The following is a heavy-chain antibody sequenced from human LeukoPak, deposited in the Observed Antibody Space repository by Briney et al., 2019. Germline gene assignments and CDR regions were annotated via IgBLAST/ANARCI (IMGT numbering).Heavy chain of an antibody. V-gene: IGHV3-23*01. CDR2: ISGSGGRT. D-gene: IGHD3-10*01. CDR1: GFTFNRYG. CDR3: AKGDFYGSGRDYYYYMDV. J-gene: IGHJ6*03. Sequence: GGTLRLSCAASGFTFNRYGMSWVRQAPGKGLEWVSAISGSGGRTYYADSVKGRFTISRDNSKNTLYLQMNSLRAEDTAVYNCAKGDFYGSGRDYYYYMDVWGKGTTVTISS.